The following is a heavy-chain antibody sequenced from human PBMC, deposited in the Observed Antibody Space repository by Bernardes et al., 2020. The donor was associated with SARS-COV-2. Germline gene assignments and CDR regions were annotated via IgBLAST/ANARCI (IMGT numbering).Heavy chain of an antibody. CDR2: ISWNSGSI. D-gene: IGHD6-19*01. CDR1: GFTFDDYA. J-gene: IGHJ4*02. CDR3: AKDSAVAVAGSAFDY. Sequence: GGSLRLSCAASGFTFDDYAMHWVRQAPGKGLEWVSGISWNSGSIGYADSVKGRFTISRDNAKSSLYLQMNSLRPEDTALYYCAKDSAVAVAGSAFDYWGQGTLVTVSS. V-gene: IGHV3-9*01.